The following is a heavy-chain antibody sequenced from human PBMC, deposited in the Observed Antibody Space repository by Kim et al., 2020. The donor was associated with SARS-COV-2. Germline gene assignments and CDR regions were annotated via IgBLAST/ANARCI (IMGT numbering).Heavy chain of an antibody. D-gene: IGHD5-18*01. CDR2: IKQDGSEK. J-gene: IGHJ4*02. V-gene: IGHV3-7*03. CDR1: GFTFSSYW. CDR3: ARVEGYSYGKYFDY. Sequence: GGSLRLSCAASGFTFSSYWMSWVRQAPGKGLEWVANIKQDGSEKYYVDSVKGRFTISRDNAKNSLYLQMNSLRAEDTAVYYCARVEGYSYGKYFDYWGQGTLVTVSS.